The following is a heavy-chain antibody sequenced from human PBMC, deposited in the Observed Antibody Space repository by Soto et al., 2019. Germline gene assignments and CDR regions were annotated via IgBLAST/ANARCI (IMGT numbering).Heavy chain of an antibody. CDR2: IINTGVRT. Sequence: GGSLRLSCAASGFTFSTYAMSWVRQAPGKGLDWISAIINTGVRTYYADSVKGRFTISRDDSKNTVYLQMNSLRAEDTAVYYCVKEHGDSFSDYWGQGTLVTVSS. J-gene: IGHJ4*02. V-gene: IGHV3-23*01. D-gene: IGHD2-21*01. CDR3: VKEHGDSFSDY. CDR1: GFTFSTYA.